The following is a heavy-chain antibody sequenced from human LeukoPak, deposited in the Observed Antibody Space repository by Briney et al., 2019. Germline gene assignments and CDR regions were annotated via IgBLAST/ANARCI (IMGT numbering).Heavy chain of an antibody. CDR1: GFTFSSYS. CDR2: ISSSSSTI. J-gene: IGHJ6*02. Sequence: GGSLRLSCAASGFTFSSYSMNWVRQAPGKGLEWVSYISSSSSTIYYADSVKGRFTISRDNAKNSLYLQMNSLRAEDTAVYYCASNIAAAPYYYGMDVWGQGTTVTVSS. V-gene: IGHV3-48*01. CDR3: ASNIAAAPYYYGMDV. D-gene: IGHD6-13*01.